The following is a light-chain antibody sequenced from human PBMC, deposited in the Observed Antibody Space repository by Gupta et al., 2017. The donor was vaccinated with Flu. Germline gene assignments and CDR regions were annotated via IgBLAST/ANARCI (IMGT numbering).Light chain of an antibody. Sequence: SYVLTQPPSVSVAPGQTARITCGGHDIGTKSVHWYQQRPGQAPVLVVYDDIERPSGIPERFSGSNSGNTATLTVTSVEAGDEADYYCQVWDSRGDHVVFGGGTQLTVL. CDR1: DIGTKS. J-gene: IGLJ2*01. CDR3: QVWDSRGDHVV. CDR2: DDI. V-gene: IGLV3-21*02.